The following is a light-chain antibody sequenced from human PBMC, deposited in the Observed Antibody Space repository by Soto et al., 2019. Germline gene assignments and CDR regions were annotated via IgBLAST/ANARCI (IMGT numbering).Light chain of an antibody. CDR1: QDISNK. CDR3: QQYNRWFSIT. J-gene: IGKJ5*01. Sequence: TQSPATLSVSPGERVTLYCRASQDISNKLAWYQQKPGQVHRLLIYGASLRATGIPGRCTGSGSGTEFALTFISLQSEDLATYYCQQYNRWFSITFGQGTRLELK. V-gene: IGKV3-15*01. CDR2: GAS.